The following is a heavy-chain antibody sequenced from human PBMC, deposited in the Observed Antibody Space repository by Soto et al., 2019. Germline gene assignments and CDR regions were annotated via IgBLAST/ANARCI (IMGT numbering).Heavy chain of an antibody. CDR1: GFTFSSYA. Sequence: EVQLLESGGGFVQPGGSLRLSCAASGFTFSSYAMSWVRQAPGKGLEWVSAISGSGGSTYYADSVKGRFTISRDNSKNTLYLQMNSLRAEDTAVYYCAKVIYDSSGYSVNAFDIWGQGTMVTVSS. V-gene: IGHV3-23*01. CDR2: ISGSGGST. D-gene: IGHD3-22*01. J-gene: IGHJ3*02. CDR3: AKVIYDSSGYSVNAFDI.